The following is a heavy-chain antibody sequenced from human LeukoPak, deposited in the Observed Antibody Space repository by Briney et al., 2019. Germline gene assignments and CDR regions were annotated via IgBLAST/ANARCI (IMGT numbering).Heavy chain of an antibody. CDR3: AKDRGPLLRYFDWFFDY. V-gene: IGHV3-7*01. J-gene: IGHJ4*02. CDR2: IKQDGSEK. Sequence: GGSLRLSCAASGFTFSSYWMSWVRQAPGKGLEWVANIKQDGSEKYYVDSVKGRFTISRDNSKNTLYLQMNSLRAEDTAVYYCAKDRGPLLRYFDWFFDYWGQGTLVTVSS. CDR1: GFTFSSYW. D-gene: IGHD3-9*01.